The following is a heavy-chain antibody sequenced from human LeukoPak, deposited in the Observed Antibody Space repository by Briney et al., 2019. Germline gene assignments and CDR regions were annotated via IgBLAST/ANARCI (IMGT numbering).Heavy chain of an antibody. CDR1: GFTVSSNY. CDR2: IYSGGST. J-gene: IGHJ4*02. V-gene: IGHV3-53*01. D-gene: IGHD3-22*01. CDR3: ARGWYDSSGYSRGLDY. Sequence: PGGSLRLSCAASGFTVSSNYMSWVRQAPGKGLEWVSVIYSGGSTYYADSVKGRFTISRDNSKNTLYLQMNGLRAEDTAVYYCARGWYDSSGYSRGLDYWGQGTLVTVSS.